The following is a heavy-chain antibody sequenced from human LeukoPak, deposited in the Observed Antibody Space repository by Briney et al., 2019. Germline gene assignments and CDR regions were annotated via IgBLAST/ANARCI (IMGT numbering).Heavy chain of an antibody. CDR2: INHSGST. D-gene: IGHD6-13*01. V-gene: IGHV4-34*01. CDR3: ARHKKRIAAARSNGFDY. CDR1: GGSFSGYY. J-gene: IGHJ4*02. Sequence: KPSETLSLTCAVYGGSFSGYYWSWIRQPPGKGLEWIGEINHSGSTNYNPSLKSRVTISVDTSKNQFSLKLSSVTAADTAVYYCARHKKRIAAARSNGFDYWGQGTLVTVSS.